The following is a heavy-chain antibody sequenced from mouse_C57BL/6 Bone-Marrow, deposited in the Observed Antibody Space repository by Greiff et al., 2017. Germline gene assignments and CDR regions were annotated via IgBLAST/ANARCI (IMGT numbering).Heavy chain of an antibody. Sequence: EVQLVESGPGLVKPSQSLSLTCSVTGYSITSGYYWNWIRQFPGNKLEWMGYISYDGSNNYNASLKNRISITRDTSKNQFFLKLNSVTTEDTATYCGARARFYGNYWFAYWGQGTLVTVSA. CDR3: ARARFYGNYWFAY. D-gene: IGHD2-1*01. V-gene: IGHV3-6*01. CDR2: ISYDGSN. J-gene: IGHJ3*01. CDR1: GYSITSGYY.